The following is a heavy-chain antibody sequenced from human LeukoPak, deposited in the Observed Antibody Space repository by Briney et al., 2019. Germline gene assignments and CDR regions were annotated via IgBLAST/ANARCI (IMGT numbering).Heavy chain of an antibody. D-gene: IGHD4-11*01. CDR1: GFPFSSYW. J-gene: IGHJ4*02. CDR2: VKQDGGET. V-gene: IGHV3-7*01. CDR3: TREDHSNYNY. Sequence: GGSLRLSCAASGFPFSSYWMAWVRQAPGKGLEWVASVKQDGGETFYVDSVKGRFTISRDNAKNSLYLQMNSLRAEDTAVYYCTREDHSNYNYWGQGTLVTVSS.